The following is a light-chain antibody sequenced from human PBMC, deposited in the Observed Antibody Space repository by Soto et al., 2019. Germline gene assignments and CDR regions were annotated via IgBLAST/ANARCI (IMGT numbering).Light chain of an antibody. CDR1: QSVRSDY. V-gene: IGKV3-11*01. Sequence: EIVLTQSPATLSLSPGDRATLSCRASQSVRSDYFAWYQQKPGQAPRVIIFGISTRATGIPARFSGSGSGTDFTLTISSLEPEDFAVYYCQQRSNWPRTFGQGTRLEI. CDR3: QQRSNWPRT. J-gene: IGKJ5*01. CDR2: GIS.